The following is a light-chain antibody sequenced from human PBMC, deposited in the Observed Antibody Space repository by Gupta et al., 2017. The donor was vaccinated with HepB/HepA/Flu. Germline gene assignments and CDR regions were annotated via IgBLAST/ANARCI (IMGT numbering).Light chain of an antibody. CDR2: GAS. Sequence: DIQLTQSPSSLSVSVGDRVTITCRASQSISSFLNWYQFKPGTAPKLLIYGASSLQSGVPSRFSGGRSGTDFTLTISSLQPEDFGTYYCQQTYGAPWTFGQGTNVEIK. V-gene: IGKV1-39*01. CDR3: QQTYGAPWT. CDR1: QSISSF. J-gene: IGKJ1*01.